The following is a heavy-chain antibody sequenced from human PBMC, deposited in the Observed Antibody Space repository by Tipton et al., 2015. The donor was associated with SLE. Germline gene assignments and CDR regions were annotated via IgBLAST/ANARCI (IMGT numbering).Heavy chain of an antibody. CDR3: ARGAARRRYFDY. J-gene: IGHJ4*02. CDR2: IYYSGSS. CDR1: GRSFIGYY. D-gene: IGHD6-6*01. Sequence: TLSLTCAVYGRSFIGYYWGWIRQPPGKGLEWIGRIYYSGSSYYNPSLKSRVTISVDTSKNQFSLKLSSVTAADTAVYYCARGAARRRYFDYWGQGTLVTVSS. V-gene: IGHV4-34*01.